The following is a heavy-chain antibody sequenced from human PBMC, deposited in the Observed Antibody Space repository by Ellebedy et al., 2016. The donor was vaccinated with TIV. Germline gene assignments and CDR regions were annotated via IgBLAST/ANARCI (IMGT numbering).Heavy chain of an antibody. Sequence: MPSETLSLTCAVYGGSFNTYYWSWIRQPPGKGLEWIGEINKSGSTNHNPSLKSRVTMSVDTSKKQFPLKLTSVTAADTAVYYCASPYYDPGYWGQGTLVTVSS. CDR1: GGSFNTYY. CDR2: INKSGST. D-gene: IGHD3-3*01. CDR3: ASPYYDPGY. J-gene: IGHJ4*02. V-gene: IGHV4-34*01.